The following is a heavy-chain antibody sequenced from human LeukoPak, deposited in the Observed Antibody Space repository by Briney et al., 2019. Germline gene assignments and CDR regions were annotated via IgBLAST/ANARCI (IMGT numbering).Heavy chain of an antibody. J-gene: IGHJ4*02. CDR3: VKSSGLLPYYFDY. Sequence: PGGSLRLSCAASGFTFSSYAMSWVRQAPGKGLEWVSAISGSGGSTYYADSVKGRFTISRDNSKNTLYLQMNSLRAEDTAVYYCVKSSGLLPYYFDYWGQGTLVTVSS. CDR2: ISGSGGST. V-gene: IGHV3-23*01. D-gene: IGHD2-15*01. CDR1: GFTFSSYA.